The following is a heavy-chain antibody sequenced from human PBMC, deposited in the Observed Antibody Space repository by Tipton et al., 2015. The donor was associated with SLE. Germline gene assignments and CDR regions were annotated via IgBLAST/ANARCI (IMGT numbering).Heavy chain of an antibody. V-gene: IGHV4-59*01. CDR2: IYYSGST. CDR1: GGSISSYY. J-gene: IGHJ4*02. D-gene: IGHD6-19*01. CDR3: ASGRAVAGGDYFDY. Sequence: TLSLTCTVSGGSISSYYWSWIRQPPGKGLEWIGYIYYSGSTNYNPSLKSRVTISVDTSKNQFSLKLSSVTAADTAVYYCASGRAVAGGDYFDYWGRGPLVTVSS.